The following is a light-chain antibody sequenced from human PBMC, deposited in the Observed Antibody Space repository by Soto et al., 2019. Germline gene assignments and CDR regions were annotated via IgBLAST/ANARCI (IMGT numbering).Light chain of an antibody. V-gene: IGLV2-14*01. Sequence: QSVLTQPASVSGSPGQSITISCTGTSSDVGGYNYVSWYQQHPGKAPKLMIYDVSNRPSGVSNRFSGSKSGNTASLTISGLQAEDEADYYCSSYTSSSPPPGVVFGGGTKVTVL. CDR3: SSYTSSSPPPGVV. J-gene: IGLJ2*01. CDR1: SSDVGGYNY. CDR2: DVS.